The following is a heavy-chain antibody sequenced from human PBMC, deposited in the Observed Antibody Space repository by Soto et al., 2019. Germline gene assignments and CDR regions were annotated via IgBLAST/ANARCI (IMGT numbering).Heavy chain of an antibody. Sequence: GGSLRLSCAASGFTFSSYAMHWVRQAPGKGLEWVAVISYDGSNKYYADSVKGRFTISRDNSKNTLYLQMNSLRAEDTAVYYCAREGYYDFWSGYYNYYYYGMDVWGQGTTVTVSS. CDR1: GFTFSSYA. CDR2: ISYDGSNK. V-gene: IGHV3-30-3*01. J-gene: IGHJ6*02. CDR3: AREGYYDFWSGYYNYYYYGMDV. D-gene: IGHD3-3*01.